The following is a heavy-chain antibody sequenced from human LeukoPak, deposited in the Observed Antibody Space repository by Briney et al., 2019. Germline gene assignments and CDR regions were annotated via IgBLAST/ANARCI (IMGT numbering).Heavy chain of an antibody. CDR3: ARHDYSNYPSFDY. J-gene: IGHJ4*02. V-gene: IGHV4-59*08. Sequence: SETLSLTCTVSGGSISSYYWSWIRQPPGKGLEWIGYIYYSGSTNYNPSLKSRVTISVDTSKNQFSLRLSSVTAADTAVYFCARHDYSNYPSFDYWGQGTLVTVS. CDR2: IYYSGST. D-gene: IGHD4-11*01. CDR1: GGSISSYY.